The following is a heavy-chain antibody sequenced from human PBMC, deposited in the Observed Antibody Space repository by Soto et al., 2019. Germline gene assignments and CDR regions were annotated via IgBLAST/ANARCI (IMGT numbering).Heavy chain of an antibody. J-gene: IGHJ4*02. CDR1: GFTFSSYS. CDR2: ISSSSSYI. D-gene: IGHD5-18*01. V-gene: IGHV3-21*01. CDR3: ARDPRYSNRQLDY. Sequence: GGSLRLSCAGSGFTFSSYSMNWVRQAPGKGLEWVSSISSSSSYIYFADSVKGRFTISRDNAKNLLYLQMNSLRAEDTAVSYLARDPRYSNRQLDYWDQGTLGTASS.